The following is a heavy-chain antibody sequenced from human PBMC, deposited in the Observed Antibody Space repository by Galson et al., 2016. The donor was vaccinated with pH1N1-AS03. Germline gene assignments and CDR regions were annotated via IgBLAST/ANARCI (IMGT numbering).Heavy chain of an antibody. V-gene: IGHV1-18*04. CDR2: ISGYDDDT. CDR3: ARDRGFRPDTFDI. D-gene: IGHD2-15*01. J-gene: IGHJ3*02. CDR1: GYTFSTYG. Sequence: SVKVSCKASGYTFSTYGVSWVRQAPGQGLEWMGWISGYDDDTNYAQNVAGRVTMTTDKSTSTVYMELRSLRSDDTAVYYCARDRGFRPDTFDIWGHGTWVTVSS.